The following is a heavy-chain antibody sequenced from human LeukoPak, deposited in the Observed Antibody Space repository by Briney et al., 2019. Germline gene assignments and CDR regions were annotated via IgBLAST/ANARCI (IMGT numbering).Heavy chain of an antibody. V-gene: IGHV3-21*01. J-gene: IGHJ4*02. CDR2: IRSSSSSSYI. CDR1: GFTFSSYS. CDR3: AREGTAMLIGFDY. D-gene: IGHD5-18*01. Sequence: GGSLRLSCAASGFTFSSYSMNWVRQAPGKGLEWVSSIRSSSSSSYIYYADSVKGRFTISRDNAKNSLYLQMNSLRAEDTAVYYCAREGTAMLIGFDYWGQGTLVTVSS.